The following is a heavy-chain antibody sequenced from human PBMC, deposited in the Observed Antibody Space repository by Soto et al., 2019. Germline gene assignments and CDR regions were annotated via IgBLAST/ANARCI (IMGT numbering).Heavy chain of an antibody. CDR2: INQDGSEK. CDR3: ARGGYDYSTPFDY. Sequence: EVQLVESGGGLVQPGGSLRLSCAASGFTFNRYWMKWVRQAPGRGVEWMGNINQDGSEKHYVDSVKGRFTISRDNAKESAYLQMNSLKAEDAAMYYCARGGYDYSTPFDYWGHETLISVST. V-gene: IGHV3-7*04. D-gene: IGHD4-4*01. CDR1: GFTFNRYW. J-gene: IGHJ4*01.